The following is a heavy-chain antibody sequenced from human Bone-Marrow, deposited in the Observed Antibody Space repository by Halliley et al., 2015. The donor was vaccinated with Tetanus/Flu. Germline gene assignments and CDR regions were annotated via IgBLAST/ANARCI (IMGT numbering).Heavy chain of an antibody. Sequence: CPVSGGSISSGGYYWSWIRQPPGKGLEWIGYIYYSGGTYYNPSLKRRVTISVHTSKHQFSLKLRSVTAADTVVYYCASNYYESSVFCFVCWYWGQGAPFSVSS. V-gene: IGHV4-30-4*02. J-gene: IGHJ4*02. CDR3: ASNYYESSVFCFVCWY. D-gene: IGHD3-22*01. CDR2: IYYSGGT. CDR1: GGSISSGGYY.